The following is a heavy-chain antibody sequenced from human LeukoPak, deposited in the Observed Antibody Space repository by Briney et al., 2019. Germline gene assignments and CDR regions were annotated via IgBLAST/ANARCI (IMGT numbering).Heavy chain of an antibody. CDR3: AREGVGYFFDY. J-gene: IGHJ4*02. V-gene: IGHV3-53*05. CDR2: IYIGGRT. CDR1: GFIFSSYS. D-gene: IGHD5-18*01. Sequence: GGSLRLSCAASGFIFSSYSMNWVRQAPGKGLEWVSVIYIGGRTYYADSVKGRFTISRDNSKNTLFLQMRGLRPEDTAIYYCAREGVGYFFDYWGQGALVTVSS.